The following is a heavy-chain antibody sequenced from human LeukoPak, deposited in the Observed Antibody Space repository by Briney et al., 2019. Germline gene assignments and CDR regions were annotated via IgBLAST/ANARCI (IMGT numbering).Heavy chain of an antibody. CDR3: ASSLYYYRIDV. CDR2: ISSSGSTI. CDR1: GFTFSSYE. J-gene: IGHJ6*02. V-gene: IGHV3-48*03. Sequence: GGSLRLSCAASGFTFSSYEMNWVRQAPGKGLEWVSYISSSGSTIYYADSVKGRFTISRDNAKNSLYLQMNRLRAEDTAVYYCASSLYYYRIDVWGQGTTVTVSS.